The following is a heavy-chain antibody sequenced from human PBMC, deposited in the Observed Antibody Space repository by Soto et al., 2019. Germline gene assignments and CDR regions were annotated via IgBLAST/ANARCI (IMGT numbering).Heavy chain of an antibody. V-gene: IGHV4-39*01. CDR1: GGSISSSSYY. D-gene: IGHD6-19*01. J-gene: IGHJ5*02. CDR3: ARHQWLVLHWFDP. CDR2: IYYSGST. Sequence: SETLSLTCTVSGGSISSSSYYWGWIRQPPGKGMEWIGSIYYSGSTYYNPSLKSRVTISVDTSKNQFSLKLSSVTAADTAVYYCARHQWLVLHWFDPWGQGTLVTVSS.